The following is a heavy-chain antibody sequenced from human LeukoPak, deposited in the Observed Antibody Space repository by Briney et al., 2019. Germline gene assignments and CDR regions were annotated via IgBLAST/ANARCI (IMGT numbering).Heavy chain of an antibody. D-gene: IGHD2-2*01. J-gene: IGHJ4*02. CDR3: ARTDCSSSSCYELDY. CDR1: GFTFSDYY. V-gene: IGHV3-11*04. Sequence: GGSLRLSCAGSGFTFSDYYMSWIRQAPGKGLEWVSYISSSGRTIYYADSVKGRLTISRDNAKNSLYLQMNSPRAEDTAVYYCARTDCSSSSCYELDYWGQGTLVTVSS. CDR2: ISSSGRTI.